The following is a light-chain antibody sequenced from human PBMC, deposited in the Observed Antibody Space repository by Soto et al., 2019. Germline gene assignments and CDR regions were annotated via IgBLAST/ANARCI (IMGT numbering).Light chain of an antibody. CDR2: EAT. J-gene: IGLJ2*01. CDR3: CLYASSSTFI. Sequence: QSALTQPASVSGSPGQSITISCTGTSSDIGSYNLVSWYQQHPGKAPKLMIYEATKRPSGVSKRFSGSKSGNTASLTISGLQAEDEADYYCCLYASSSTFIFGGGTKVTVL. CDR1: SSDIGSYNL. V-gene: IGLV2-23*02.